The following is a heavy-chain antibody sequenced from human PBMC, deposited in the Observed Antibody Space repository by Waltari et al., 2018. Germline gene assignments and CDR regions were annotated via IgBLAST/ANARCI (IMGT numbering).Heavy chain of an antibody. CDR3: ARDLSVVVVAATQDY. V-gene: IGHV3-48*04. CDR2: ISSCSSTI. CDR1: GFTFSSYS. Sequence: EVQLVESGGGLVQPGGSLRLSCAASGFTFSSYSMNWVRQAPGKGLEWVSYISSCSSTIYYADSVKGRFTISRDNAKNSLYLQMNSLRAEDTAVYYCARDLSVVVVAATQDYWGQGTLVTVSS. D-gene: IGHD2-15*01. J-gene: IGHJ4*02.